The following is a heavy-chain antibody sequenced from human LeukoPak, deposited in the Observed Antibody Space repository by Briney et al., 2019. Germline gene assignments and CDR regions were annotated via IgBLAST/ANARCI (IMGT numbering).Heavy chain of an antibody. V-gene: IGHV1-69*13. D-gene: IGHD3-9*01. CDR3: AREESNYDILTGYYIFGMDV. CDR1: GVTFSSYA. Sequence: GRSLRLSCKASGVTFSSYAISWVRQAPGQGLEWVGGITPIVGTANYAQTFQGRVTIPADESTSTAYMELSSLRSEDTAVYYCAREESNYDILTGYYIFGMDVWGQGTTVTVSS. CDR2: ITPIVGTA. J-gene: IGHJ6*02.